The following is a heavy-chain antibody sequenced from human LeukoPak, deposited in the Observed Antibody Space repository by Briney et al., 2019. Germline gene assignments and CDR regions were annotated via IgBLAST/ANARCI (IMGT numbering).Heavy chain of an antibody. D-gene: IGHD4-23*01. Sequence: PGGSLRLSCAASGFTFSSYAMSWVRQAPGKGLEWVSAISGSGGSTYYADSVKGRFTISRDNSKNTLYLQMNSLRAEDTAVYYCAKVAAYGGNFRPYFDYWGQGTLVTVSS. CDR2: ISGSGGST. CDR1: GFTFSSYA. V-gene: IGHV3-23*01. J-gene: IGHJ4*02. CDR3: AKVAAYGGNFRPYFDY.